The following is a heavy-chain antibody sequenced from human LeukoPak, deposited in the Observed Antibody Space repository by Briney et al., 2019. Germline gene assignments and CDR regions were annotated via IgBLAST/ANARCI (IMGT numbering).Heavy chain of an antibody. CDR3: ARERGYGGNSGSDGY. Sequence: GGSLRLSCAASGFIFSSYSMNWVRQAPGKGLEWDSSISSSSSYIYYADSVKGRFTISRDNAKNSLYLQMNSLRAEDTAVYYCARERGYGGNSGSDGYWGQGTLVTVSS. CDR1: GFIFSSYS. D-gene: IGHD4-23*01. J-gene: IGHJ4*02. V-gene: IGHV3-21*01. CDR2: ISSSSSYI.